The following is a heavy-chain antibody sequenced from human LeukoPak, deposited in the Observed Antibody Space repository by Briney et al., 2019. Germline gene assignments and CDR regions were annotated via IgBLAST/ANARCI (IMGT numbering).Heavy chain of an antibody. V-gene: IGHV3-43D*03. D-gene: IGHD5-24*01. CDR1: GFTFDDYA. CDR2: ISWDGGST. Sequence: GGSLRLSCAASGFTFDDYAMHWVRQAPGKGLEWVSLISWDGGSTYYADSVKGRFTISRDNSKNSLYLQMNSLRAEDTALYYCAKGGGGYNFFPDYWGQGTLVTVSS. J-gene: IGHJ4*02. CDR3: AKGGGGYNFFPDY.